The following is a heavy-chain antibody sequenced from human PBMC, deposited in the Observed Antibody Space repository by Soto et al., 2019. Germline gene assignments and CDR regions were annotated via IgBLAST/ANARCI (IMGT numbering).Heavy chain of an antibody. CDR2: IHYNGNT. Sequence: SSETLSLTCTVSGDSISSYSWSWIRQPPGKGLEWIGNIHYNGNTKYSPSLKSRVTISVDTSKNQFSLKLSSVTAADTAVYYCARAVVISVVRGAPIYYYYGMDVWGQGTTVTVSS. V-gene: IGHV4-59*12. J-gene: IGHJ6*02. D-gene: IGHD3-10*01. CDR3: ARAVVISVVRGAPIYYYYGMDV. CDR1: GDSISSYS.